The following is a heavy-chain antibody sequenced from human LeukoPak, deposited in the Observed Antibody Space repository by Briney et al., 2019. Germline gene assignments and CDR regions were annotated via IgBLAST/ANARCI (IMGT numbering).Heavy chain of an antibody. CDR3: AREGGSHGPPNY. D-gene: IGHD1-26*01. CDR2: IYYSGST. Sequence: PSETLSLTCTVSGGSISSYYWSWIRQPPGKGLECIGYIYYSGSTNYNPSLKSRVTISVDTSKNQFSLKLSSVTAADTAVYYCAREGGSHGPPNYWGKGTLVTVSS. V-gene: IGHV4-59*01. CDR1: GGSISSYY. J-gene: IGHJ4*02.